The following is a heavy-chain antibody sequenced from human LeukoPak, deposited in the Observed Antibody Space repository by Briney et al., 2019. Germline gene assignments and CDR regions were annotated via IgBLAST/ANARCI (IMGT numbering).Heavy chain of an antibody. CDR3: ARDGGKAQGLSFFYGLDV. V-gene: IGHV3-30-3*01. CDR2: ISYDGSNK. Sequence: PGRSLRLSCAASGFTFSSYAMHWVRQAPGKGLEWVAVISYDGSNKYYADSVKGQFTISRDNSKHTLYLQMNSLRAEDTAVYYCARDGGKAQGLSFFYGLDVWGQGTTVIVSS. D-gene: IGHD3-16*01. J-gene: IGHJ6*02. CDR1: GFTFSSYA.